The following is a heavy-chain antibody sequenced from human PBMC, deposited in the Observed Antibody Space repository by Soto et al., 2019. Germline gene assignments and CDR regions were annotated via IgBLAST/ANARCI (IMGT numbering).Heavy chain of an antibody. CDR3: VGNYASSFDY. Sequence: TLSLTCTVSVGSFNGYGYYWTWIRQSPGKGLEWIGSMYYSGDTYHNPSLKSRVSLSVDTSKDQFSLNLTSVTAADTAVYFSVGNYASSFDYWGRGTLVTV. D-gene: IGHD3-22*01. V-gene: IGHV4-30-4*01. CDR1: VGSFNGYGYY. J-gene: IGHJ4*02. CDR2: MYYSGDT.